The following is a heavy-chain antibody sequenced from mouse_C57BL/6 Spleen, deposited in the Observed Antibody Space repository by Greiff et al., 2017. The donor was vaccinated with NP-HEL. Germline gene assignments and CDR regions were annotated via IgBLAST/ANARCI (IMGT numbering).Heavy chain of an antibody. J-gene: IGHJ3*01. CDR2: ISDGGSYT. V-gene: IGHV5-4*03. CDR1: GFTFSSYA. D-gene: IGHD1-1*01. Sequence: EVKLMESGGGLVKPGGSLKLSCAASGFTFSSYAMSWVRQTPEKRLEWVATISDGGSYTYYPDNVKGRFTISRDNAKNNLYLQMSHLKSEDTAMYYCANYGSRGFAYWGQGTLVTVSA. CDR3: ANYGSRGFAY.